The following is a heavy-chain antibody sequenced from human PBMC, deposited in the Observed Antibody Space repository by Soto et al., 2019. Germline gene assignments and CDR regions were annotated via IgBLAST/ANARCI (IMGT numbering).Heavy chain of an antibody. CDR2: IYTSGNT. Sequence: SETLSLTCTVSGASISNFYWSWIRQPAGKGLEWIGRIYTSGNTNYNPSLKSRVTMSVDTSKNQFSLKLKSVTAADTAVYYCVRGTFDYWGQGILVIVSS. CDR3: VRGTFDY. V-gene: IGHV4-4*07. CDR1: GASISNFY. J-gene: IGHJ4*02.